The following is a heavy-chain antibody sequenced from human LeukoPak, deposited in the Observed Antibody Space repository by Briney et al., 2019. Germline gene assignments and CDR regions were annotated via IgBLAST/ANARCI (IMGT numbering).Heavy chain of an antibody. CDR2: ISSSGSTI. Sequence: GGSLRLSCAASGFTFSSYEMNWVRQAPGKGLEWVSYISSSGSTIYYADSVKGRFTISRDDAKNSVYLQMNSLRAEDTAVYYCANNPWQWPRIWGQGTLVTVSS. V-gene: IGHV3-48*03. CDR3: ANNPWQWPRI. CDR1: GFTFSSYE. J-gene: IGHJ4*02. D-gene: IGHD6-19*01.